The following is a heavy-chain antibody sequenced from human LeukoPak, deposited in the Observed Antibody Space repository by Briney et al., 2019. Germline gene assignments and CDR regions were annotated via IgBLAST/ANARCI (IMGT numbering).Heavy chain of an antibody. CDR2: ISGSGGST. CDR1: GFTFSSYA. D-gene: IGHD6-13*01. J-gene: IGHJ4*02. V-gene: IGHV3-23*01. Sequence: GGSLRLSCAASGFTFSSYAMSWVRQAPGKGLEWVSAISGSGGSTYYADSVKGRFTISRDNSKNTLYLQMNSLRAEDTAVYYCAKDGGYSSSWYGDYWGQGTLVTVSS. CDR3: AKDGGYSSSWYGDY.